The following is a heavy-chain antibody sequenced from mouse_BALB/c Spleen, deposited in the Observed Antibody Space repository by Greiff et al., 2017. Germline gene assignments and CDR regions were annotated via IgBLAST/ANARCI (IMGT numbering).Heavy chain of an antibody. V-gene: IGHV5-17*02. CDR3: ARYGGWWFDV. D-gene: IGHD1-1*02. Sequence: EVKLEESGGGLVQPGGSRKLSCAASGFTFSSFGMHWVRQAPEKGLEWVAYISSGSSTIYYADTVKGRFTISRDNPKNTLFLQMTSLRSEDTAMYYCARYGGWWFDVWGAGTTVTVSS. CDR2: ISSGSSTI. CDR1: GFTFSSFG. J-gene: IGHJ1*01.